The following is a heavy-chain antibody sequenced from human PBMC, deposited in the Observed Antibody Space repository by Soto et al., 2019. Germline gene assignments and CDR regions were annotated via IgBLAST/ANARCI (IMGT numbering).Heavy chain of an antibody. D-gene: IGHD3-22*01. J-gene: IGHJ5*02. V-gene: IGHV1-69*01. Sequence: QVQLVQSGAEVKKPGSSVKVSCKASGGTFSSYAISWVRQAPGQGLEWMGGIIPIFGTANYAQKFQGRVTITADESTSTAYMELSSLSSEDTAVYYCARDQGGAYYYDSSGYTSNWFDPWGQGTLVTVSS. CDR1: GGTFSSYA. CDR2: IIPIFGTA. CDR3: ARDQGGAYYYDSSGYTSNWFDP.